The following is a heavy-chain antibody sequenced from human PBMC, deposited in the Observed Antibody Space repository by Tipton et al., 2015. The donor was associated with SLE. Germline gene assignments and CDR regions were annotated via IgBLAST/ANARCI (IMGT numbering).Heavy chain of an antibody. Sequence: TLSLTCTVSGGSISSHYWSWIRQPPGKGLEWIGYIFYSGGTNYNPSLKSRVTISVDTSKNQFSLKLSSVTAADTAVYYCARGLTTVTTAFDYWGQGTLVTVSS. CDR2: IFYSGGT. CDR3: ARGLTTVTTAFDY. CDR1: GGSISSHY. D-gene: IGHD4-17*01. J-gene: IGHJ4*02. V-gene: IGHV4-59*11.